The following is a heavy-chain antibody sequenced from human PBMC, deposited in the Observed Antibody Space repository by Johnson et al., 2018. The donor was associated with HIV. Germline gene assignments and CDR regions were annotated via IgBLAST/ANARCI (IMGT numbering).Heavy chain of an antibody. Sequence: VQLVESGGGLVQPGRSLRLSCAASGFTFDDYAMHWVRQAPGKGLEWVGRTRNKANSYTTEYAASVKGRFTISRDDSKNSLYLQMHSLTAEDTAVYYCASGDDDGFWGQGTMVTVSS. CDR2: TRNKANSYTT. D-gene: IGHD5-12*01. CDR3: ASGDDDGF. CDR1: GFTFDDYA. J-gene: IGHJ3*01. V-gene: IGHV3-72*01.